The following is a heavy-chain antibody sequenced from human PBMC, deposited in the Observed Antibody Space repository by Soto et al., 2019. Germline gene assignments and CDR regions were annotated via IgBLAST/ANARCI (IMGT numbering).Heavy chain of an antibody. D-gene: IGHD3-22*01. J-gene: IGHJ6*03. V-gene: IGHV4-59*03. CDR2: ICNSGRT. Sequence: QVQLQESGPGLLKPSETLSLTCTVSGGSIRSYCWTWIRQPPGEGLEWIGCICNSGRTNYNPSLKSRVAISVATLMNQFSLQLSSVTVADTAVYYCAGGGSIVVATRRLMDVWGKGTTVTVSS. CDR1: GGSIRSYC. CDR3: AGGGSIVVATRRLMDV.